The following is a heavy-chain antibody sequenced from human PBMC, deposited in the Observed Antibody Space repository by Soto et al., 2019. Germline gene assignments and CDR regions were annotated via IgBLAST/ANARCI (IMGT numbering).Heavy chain of an antibody. CDR1: GFTFSSYA. CDR2: ISGSGGST. V-gene: IGHV3-23*01. J-gene: IGHJ6*03. Sequence: PGGSLRLSCAASGFTFSSYAMSWVRQAPGKGLEWVSAISGSGGSTYYADSVKGRFTISRDNSKNTLYLQMNSLRAEDTALYYCAKFPADVFGVVSRPRSRYYYYMDVWGKGTTVTVSS. CDR3: AKFPADVFGVVSRPRSRYYYYMDV. D-gene: IGHD3-3*01.